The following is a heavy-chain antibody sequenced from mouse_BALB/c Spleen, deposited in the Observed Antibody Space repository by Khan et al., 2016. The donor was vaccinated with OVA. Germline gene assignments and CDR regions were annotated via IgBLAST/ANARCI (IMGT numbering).Heavy chain of an antibody. CDR2: IWSDGST. CDR3: ARWFDGYSSLYAMDY. J-gene: IGHJ4*01. CDR1: GFSLTSYG. Sequence: VQLQESGPGLVAPSQSLSITCTVSGFSLTSYGIHWVRQPPGKGLEWLVVIWSDGSTNYNSVLKSRLSISKDNSKSQVFLKMNSLQTDDTAIYYHARWFDGYSSLYAMDYWGQGTSVTVSS. V-gene: IGHV2-6*02. D-gene: IGHD2-3*01.